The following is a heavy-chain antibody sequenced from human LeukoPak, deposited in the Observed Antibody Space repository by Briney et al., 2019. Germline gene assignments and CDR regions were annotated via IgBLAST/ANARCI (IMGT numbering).Heavy chain of an antibody. V-gene: IGHV1-2*02. CDR3: ARGGSFHEFDI. CDR2: INTNTGGT. D-gene: IGHD3-10*01. J-gene: IGHJ3*02. CDR1: GYRFTDYW. Sequence: ASVKVSCKASGYRFTDYWIQWVRQAPGQGLEWMGWINTNTGGTVYTQKFQGRVTMTMDTSLTTSYMDLSRLTSDDTAVYYCARGGSFHEFDIWGQGTMVIVSS.